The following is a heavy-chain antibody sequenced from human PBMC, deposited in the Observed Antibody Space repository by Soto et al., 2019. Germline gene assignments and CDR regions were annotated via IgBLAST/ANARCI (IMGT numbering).Heavy chain of an antibody. V-gene: IGHV1-8*01. Sequence: QVQLVQSGAEVKKPGASVKVSCKASGYTFTSYDINWVRQATGQGLEWMGWMNPNSGNTGYAQKFQGRVTRTRNTSISAGYRELRSLRSEDTGVYYCARAADDILTGQYRHVDYGGQGTLVTVSS. CDR2: MNPNSGNT. CDR3: ARAADDILTGQYRHVDY. J-gene: IGHJ4*02. D-gene: IGHD3-9*01. CDR1: GYTFTSYD.